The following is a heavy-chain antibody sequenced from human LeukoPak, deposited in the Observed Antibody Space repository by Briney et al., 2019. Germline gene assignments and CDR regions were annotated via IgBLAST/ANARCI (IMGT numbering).Heavy chain of an antibody. Sequence: GGSLKISCKGLGYSFSTYWNAWVRQRPGKDLEWMGIIYPGGSETRYDPSFQGQVTISADSSTSTAYLQWSSLRASDTAMYYCARASRDGYNQNFDHWGQGTLVTVSS. V-gene: IGHV5-51*01. J-gene: IGHJ4*02. D-gene: IGHD5-24*01. CDR1: GYSFSTYW. CDR3: ARASRDGYNQNFDH. CDR2: IYPGGSET.